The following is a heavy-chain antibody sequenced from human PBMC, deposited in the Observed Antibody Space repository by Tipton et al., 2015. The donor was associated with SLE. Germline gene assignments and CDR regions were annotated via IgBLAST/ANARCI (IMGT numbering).Heavy chain of an antibody. Sequence: TLSLTCTVSGGSISSHYWSWIRQPPGKGLEWIGNVFHNGKTNYSPSLESRVTISVDMSKNQFSLKMRSVTAADTAVYYCARYYYDSGGIFDYWGQGTLVTVSS. J-gene: IGHJ4*02. CDR2: VFHNGKT. CDR3: ARYYYDSGGIFDY. V-gene: IGHV4-59*11. CDR1: GGSISSHY. D-gene: IGHD3-22*01.